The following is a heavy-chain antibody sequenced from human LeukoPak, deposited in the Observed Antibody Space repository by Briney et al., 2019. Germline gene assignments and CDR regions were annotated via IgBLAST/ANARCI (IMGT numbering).Heavy chain of an antibody. CDR3: VRTTPGGSGDY. CDR1: GGSISGHY. J-gene: IGHJ4*02. CDR2: IHSTGRT. D-gene: IGHD1-26*01. V-gene: IGHV4-59*11. Sequence: SSETLSLTCTVSGGSISGHYWSWIRQPPGRGLEWIAYIHSTGRTNYNPSLKSRVTILVDTPKNQFSLQLRSVTAADTAVYYCVRTTPGGSGDYWGQGTLVTVSS.